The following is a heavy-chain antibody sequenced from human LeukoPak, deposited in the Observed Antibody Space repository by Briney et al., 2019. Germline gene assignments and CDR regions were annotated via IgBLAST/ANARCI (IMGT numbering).Heavy chain of an antibody. CDR3: ARVKQQLVRLLGRDTTYYYYYYMDV. CDR1: GFTFSTYN. D-gene: IGHD6-13*01. Sequence: GGSLRLSCAASGFTFSTYNMNWIRQAPGKGLEWVANIKQDGSEKHYVDSVKGRFTISRDNAKNSLFLQMNSLRAEDTAVYFCARVKQQLVRLLGRDTTYYYYYYMDVWGKGTTVTVSS. V-gene: IGHV3-7*01. CDR2: IKQDGSEK. J-gene: IGHJ6*03.